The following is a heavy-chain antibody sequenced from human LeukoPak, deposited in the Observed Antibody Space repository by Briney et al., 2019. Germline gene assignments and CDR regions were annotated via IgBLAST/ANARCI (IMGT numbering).Heavy chain of an antibody. CDR3: AKTYYYDSSGYALFGY. J-gene: IGHJ4*02. CDR2: IIPIFGTA. CDR1: GGTFSSYA. Sequence: SVKVSCKASGGTFSSYAISWVRQAPGQGLEWMGGIIPIFGTANYAQKFQGRVTITADESTSTAYMELSSLRSEDTAVYYCAKTYYYDSSGYALFGYWGQGTLVTVSS. D-gene: IGHD3-22*01. V-gene: IGHV1-69*13.